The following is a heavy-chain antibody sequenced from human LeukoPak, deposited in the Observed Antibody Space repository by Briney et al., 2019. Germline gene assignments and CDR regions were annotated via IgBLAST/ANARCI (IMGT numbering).Heavy chain of an antibody. D-gene: IGHD1-26*01. CDR2: IYHSGST. CDR3: ARDGVGARDDNY. Sequence: KPSETLSLTCAVYGGSFSGYYWSWIRQPPGKGLEWIGSIYHSGSTYYNPSLKSRVTISVDTSKNQFSLKLSSVTAADTAVYYCARDGVGARDDNYWGQGTLVTVSS. CDR1: GGSFSGYY. J-gene: IGHJ4*02. V-gene: IGHV4-34*01.